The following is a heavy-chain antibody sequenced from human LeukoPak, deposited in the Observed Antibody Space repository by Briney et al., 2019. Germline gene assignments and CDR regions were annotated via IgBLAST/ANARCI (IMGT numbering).Heavy chain of an antibody. CDR2: INPNSGGT. V-gene: IGHV1-2*02. D-gene: IGHD2-15*01. CDR3: ARDLEGYCSGGTCHFDY. Sequence: ASVTVSCKASGYTFTGYYMHWVRQAPGQGLEGMGWINPNSGGTNYAQKFQGRVTMIRDTSISTAYMELSSLRSDDTAVYYCARDLEGYCSGGTCHFDYWGQGTLVTVSS. J-gene: IGHJ4*02. CDR1: GYTFTGYY.